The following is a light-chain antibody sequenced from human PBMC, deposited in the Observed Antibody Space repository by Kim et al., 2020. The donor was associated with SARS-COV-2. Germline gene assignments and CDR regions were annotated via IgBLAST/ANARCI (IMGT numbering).Light chain of an antibody. CDR2: DVY. CDR1: SNDIGAYDY. J-gene: IGLJ2*01. V-gene: IGLV2-14*03. Sequence: QSVLTQPASVSGSPGQSITISCTGTSNDIGAYDYVSWYQQHPGEAPKLIIYDVYSRPSGVSNRFSGSKSGYTASLIISGLQADDEADYYCSSYSSDTTLVIFGGGTKVTVL. CDR3: SSYSSDTTLVI.